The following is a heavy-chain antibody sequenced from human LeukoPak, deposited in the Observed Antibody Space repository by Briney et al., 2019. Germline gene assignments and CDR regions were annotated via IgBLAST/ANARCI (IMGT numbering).Heavy chain of an antibody. CDR2: ISGTGANT. V-gene: IGHV3-23*01. CDR1: GFTFSSYG. CDR3: AKRRYDTSSLDWFDP. Sequence: GGPLRLSCAASGFTFSSYGMSWVRQAPGKGLEWVSTISGTGANTYYADSVKGRFTISRDNSKSTLYLQMNSLRVEDAAVYYCAKRRYDTSSLDWFDPWGQGTLVTVSS. J-gene: IGHJ5*02. D-gene: IGHD6-13*01.